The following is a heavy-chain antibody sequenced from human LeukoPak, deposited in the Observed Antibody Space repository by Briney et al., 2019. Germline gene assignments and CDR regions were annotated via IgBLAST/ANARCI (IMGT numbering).Heavy chain of an antibody. J-gene: IGHJ5*02. CDR2: INTNTGNP. CDR3: AKEGWFDP. Sequence: GASVKVSCKASGYTFISYAMHWVRQAPGQGLEWMGWINTNTGNPTYAQGFTGRFVFSLDTSVSTAYLHISSLKAEDSAVYYCAKEGWFDPWGQGTLVTVSS. V-gene: IGHV7-4-1*02. CDR1: GYTFISYA.